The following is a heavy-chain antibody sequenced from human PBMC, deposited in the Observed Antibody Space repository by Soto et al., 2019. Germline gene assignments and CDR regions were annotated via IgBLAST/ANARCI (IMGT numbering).Heavy chain of an antibody. CDR2: IYYSGST. V-gene: IGHV4-30-4*01. J-gene: IGHJ4*02. Sequence: QVQLQESGPGLVKPSQTLSLTCNVSGGSISSGEYYWSWIRQPPGKGLEWSGYIYYSGSTYYNPSLKSRVTISGDTSKKQFSLKLISVTAADTAVYYCARAVARGGGFDYWGQGTLVTVSS. CDR1: GGSISSGEYY. CDR3: ARAVARGGGFDY. D-gene: IGHD2-15*01.